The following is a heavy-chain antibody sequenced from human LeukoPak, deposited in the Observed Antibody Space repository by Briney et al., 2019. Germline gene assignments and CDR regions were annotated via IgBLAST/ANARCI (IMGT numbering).Heavy chain of an antibody. J-gene: IGHJ5*02. D-gene: IGHD5-18*01. V-gene: IGHV1-8*03. CDR2: MNPNSGNT. CDR3: ARDRDTAMANNWFDP. Sequence: ASVKVSCKASGYTFTSYDINWVRQATGQGLEWMGWMNPNSGNTGYAQKFQGRVTFIRDTSISTAYMELSSLRSEDTAVYYCARDRDTAMANNWFDPWGQGTLVTVSS. CDR1: GYTFTSYD.